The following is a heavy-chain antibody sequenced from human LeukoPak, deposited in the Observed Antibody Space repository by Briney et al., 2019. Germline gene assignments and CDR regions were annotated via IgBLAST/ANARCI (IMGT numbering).Heavy chain of an antibody. CDR3: ARDFNSLTAYYLTLDY. CDR2: ISSSSSYM. D-gene: IGHD3-9*01. V-gene: IGHV3-21*01. CDR1: GFTFSSYT. J-gene: IGHJ4*02. Sequence: GGSLRLSCAASGFTFSSYTMNWVRQAPGKGLEWVSSISSSSSYMYFADSVKGRFTISRDNAKNSLYLQMNSLRAEDTAVYYCARDFNSLTAYYLTLDYWGQGTLVTVSS.